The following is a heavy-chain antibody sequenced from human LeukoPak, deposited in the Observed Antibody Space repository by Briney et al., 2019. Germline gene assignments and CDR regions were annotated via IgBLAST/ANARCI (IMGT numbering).Heavy chain of an antibody. CDR3: ARGELELSFDY. CDR1: GGSISSGGYY. Sequence: SQTLSLTCTVSGGSISSGGYYWSWIRQPPGKGLEWIGYIYHSGSTYYNPSLKSRVTISVDRSKNQFSLKLSSVTAADTAVYYCARGELELSFDYWGQGTLVTVSS. V-gene: IGHV4-30-2*01. D-gene: IGHD1-7*01. CDR2: IYHSGST. J-gene: IGHJ4*02.